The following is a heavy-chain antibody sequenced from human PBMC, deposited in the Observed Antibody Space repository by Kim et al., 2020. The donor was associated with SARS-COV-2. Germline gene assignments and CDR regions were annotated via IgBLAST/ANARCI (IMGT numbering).Heavy chain of an antibody. V-gene: IGHV4-59*08. CDR3: ARLEHSSTLVY. D-gene: IGHD1-1*01. CDR1: GGSINSYY. J-gene: IGHJ4*02. Sequence: SETLSLTCTVSGGSINSYYWSWIRQSPGKGLEWIGYIYYTGTTNYNPSLKNRVTISVDTSKNQFTLNLNSVTAADTAFYFCARLEHSSTLVYWGQGALVTVSS. CDR2: IYYTGTT.